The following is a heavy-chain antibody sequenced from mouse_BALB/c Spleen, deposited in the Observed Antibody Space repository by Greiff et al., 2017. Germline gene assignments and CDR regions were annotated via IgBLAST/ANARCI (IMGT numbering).Heavy chain of an antibody. J-gene: IGHJ2*01. CDR2: INPGSGGT. D-gene: IGHD2-1*01. CDR1: GYAFTNYL. Sequence: LQESGAELVRPGTSVKVSCKASGYAFTNYLIEWVKQRPGQGLEWIGVINPGSGGTNYNEKFKGKATLTADKSSSTAYMQLSSLTSDDSAVYFCARSDGNYDYWGQGTTLTVSS. V-gene: IGHV1-54*01. CDR3: ARSDGNYDY.